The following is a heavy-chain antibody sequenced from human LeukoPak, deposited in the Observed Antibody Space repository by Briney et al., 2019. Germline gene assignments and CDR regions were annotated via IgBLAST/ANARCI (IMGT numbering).Heavy chain of an antibody. CDR2: ISYTGSA. CDR3: ARQNNFFAP. V-gene: IGHV4-59*08. CDR1: GGSISSNY. Sequence: SETLSLTCFVSGGSISSNYWTWIRQPPGKGLEWIGYISYTGSAKYNPSLKSRVTISVDTSKNQFSLRLSSVTAADTAVYYCARQNNFFAPWGQGTLVTVSS. J-gene: IGHJ5*02. D-gene: IGHD1-20*01.